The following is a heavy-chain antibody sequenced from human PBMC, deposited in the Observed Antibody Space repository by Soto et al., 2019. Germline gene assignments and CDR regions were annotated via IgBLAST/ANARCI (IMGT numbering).Heavy chain of an antibody. J-gene: IGHJ3*02. D-gene: IGHD3-16*01. CDR1: GFTFDDYA. CDR3: AKDWGPFDAFDI. Sequence: EVQLVESGGGLVQPGRSLRLSCAASGFTFDDYAMHWVRQAPGKGLEWVSGISWNSGSIGYADSVKGRFTISRDNAKNSLYLQMNSLRAEDTALYYCAKDWGPFDAFDIWGQGTMVTVSS. V-gene: IGHV3-9*01. CDR2: ISWNSGSI.